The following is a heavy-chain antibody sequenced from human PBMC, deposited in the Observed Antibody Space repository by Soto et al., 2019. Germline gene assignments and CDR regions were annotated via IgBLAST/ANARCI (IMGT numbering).Heavy chain of an antibody. Sequence: ASVKVSCKASGYTFTGYYMHWVRQAPGQGLEWMGWINPNSGGTNYAQKFQGRVTMTRDTSISTAYMELSRLRSDDTAVYYCARGDVVVQAARSVFDPWGQGTLVTVSS. CDR3: ARGDVVVQAARSVFDP. D-gene: IGHD2-2*01. CDR2: INPNSGGT. J-gene: IGHJ5*02. CDR1: GYTFTGYY. V-gene: IGHV1-2*02.